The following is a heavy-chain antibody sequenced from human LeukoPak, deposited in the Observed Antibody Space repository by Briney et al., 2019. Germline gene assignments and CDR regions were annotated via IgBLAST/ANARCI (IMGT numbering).Heavy chain of an antibody. D-gene: IGHD6-13*01. CDR1: GFTFSDYY. V-gene: IGHV3-11*01. CDR2: ISSSGSTI. CDR3: AKMGIGSSSWFDY. Sequence: GGSLRLSCAASGFTFSDYYMSWIRQAPGKGLEWVSYISSSGSTIYYADSVKGRFTISRDNSKNTLYLQMNSLRAEDTAVYYCAKMGIGSSSWFDYWGQGTLVTVSS. J-gene: IGHJ4*02.